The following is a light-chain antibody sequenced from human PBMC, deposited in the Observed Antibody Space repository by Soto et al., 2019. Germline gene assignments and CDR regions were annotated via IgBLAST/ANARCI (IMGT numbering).Light chain of an antibody. CDR3: QQYGSSPPSWT. J-gene: IGKJ1*01. Sequence: ETVLTQSPGTLSLSPGERATLSCRASQSVSSSYLAWYQQKPGQAPRRLIYGASSRATGIPDRFTGSGSVKAFAHTISRLEPEDFAVYDCQQYGSSPPSWTFGQGTKVEIK. CDR2: GAS. CDR1: QSVSSSY. V-gene: IGKV3-20*01.